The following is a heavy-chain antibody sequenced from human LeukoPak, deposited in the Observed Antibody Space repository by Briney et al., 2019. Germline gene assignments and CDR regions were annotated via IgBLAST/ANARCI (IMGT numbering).Heavy chain of an antibody. V-gene: IGHV3-49*03. CDR3: TWFGELSEPLFDY. CDR1: GFTFSSYA. J-gene: IGHJ4*02. CDR2: IRSKAYGGTT. Sequence: SGGSLRLSCAASGFTFSSYAMSWFRQAPGKGLEWVGFIRSKAYGGTTEYAASVKGRFTISRDDSKSIAYLQMNSLKTEDTAVYYCTWFGELSEPLFDYWGQGTLVTVSS. D-gene: IGHD3-10*01.